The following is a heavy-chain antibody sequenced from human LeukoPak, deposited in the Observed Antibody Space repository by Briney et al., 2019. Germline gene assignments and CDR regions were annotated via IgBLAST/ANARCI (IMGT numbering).Heavy chain of an antibody. CDR2: ISSSSSTI. CDR3: ARDAVHYYDFWSGYPDY. CDR1: GFTFSSYS. J-gene: IGHJ4*02. Sequence: PGGSLRLSCAASGFTFSSYSMNWVRQAPGKGLEWVSYISSSSSTIYYADSVKGRFTISRDNAKNSLYLQMNSLRDEDTAVYYCARDAVHYYDFWSGYPDYWGQGTLVTVSS. V-gene: IGHV3-48*02. D-gene: IGHD3-3*01.